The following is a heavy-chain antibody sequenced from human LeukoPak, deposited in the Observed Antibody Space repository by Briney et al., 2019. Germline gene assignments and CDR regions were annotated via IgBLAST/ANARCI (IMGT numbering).Heavy chain of an antibody. V-gene: IGHV3-33*01. Sequence: GRSLRLSCAASGFTFSSYGMHWVRQAPGKGLEWVAVIWYDGSNKYYADSVKGRFTISRDNSKNTLYLQMNSLRAEDTAVYYCAGDANWGFDAFDIWGQGTMVTVSS. CDR2: IWYDGSNK. CDR1: GFTFSSYG. CDR3: AGDANWGFDAFDI. D-gene: IGHD7-27*01. J-gene: IGHJ3*02.